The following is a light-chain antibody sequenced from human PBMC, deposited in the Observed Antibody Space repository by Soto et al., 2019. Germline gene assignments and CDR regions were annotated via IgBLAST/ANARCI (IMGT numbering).Light chain of an antibody. CDR1: QSISSN. J-gene: IGKJ1*01. CDR3: QQYNNWPWT. CDR2: GAS. Sequence: ILMTQSPATLSVSPGERATLSCRASQSISSNLAWYQQKPGQAPRLLIYGASTRATGVPARFSGSGSGTEFTLTINSLQSEDFAVYYCQQYNNWPWTFGQGTKVDIK. V-gene: IGKV3-15*01.